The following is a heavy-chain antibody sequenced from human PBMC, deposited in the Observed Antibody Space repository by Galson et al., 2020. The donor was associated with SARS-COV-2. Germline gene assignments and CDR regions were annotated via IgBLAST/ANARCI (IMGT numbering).Heavy chain of an antibody. CDR1: GYTFTNYE. CDR3: ARSYDDFATWFDP. J-gene: IGHJ5*02. V-gene: IGHV1-8*01. CDR2: MNPNSGNT. D-gene: IGHD4-17*01. Sequence: ASVKVSCKASGYTFTNYEINWVRQAPGQGLEWMGWMNPNSGNTGYAQKFQGRVTMTRTTSISTAYIEQNSLTSEDTAVYYCARSYDDFATWFDPWGQGTLVTVSS.